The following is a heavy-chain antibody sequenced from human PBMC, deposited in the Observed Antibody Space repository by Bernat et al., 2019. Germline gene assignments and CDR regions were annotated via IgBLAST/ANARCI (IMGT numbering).Heavy chain of an antibody. V-gene: IGHV3-30-3*01. J-gene: IGHJ4*02. CDR2: ISYDGSNK. Sequence: QVQLVESGGGVVQPGRSLRLSCAASGFTFSSYAMHWVRQAPGKGLEWVAVISYDGSNKYYADSVKGRFTISRDNSKNTLYLQMNSLRAEDTAVYYCARRVMSGYYFDYWGQGTLVTVSS. CDR1: GFTFSSYA. CDR3: ARRVMSGYYFDY. D-gene: IGHD3-10*01.